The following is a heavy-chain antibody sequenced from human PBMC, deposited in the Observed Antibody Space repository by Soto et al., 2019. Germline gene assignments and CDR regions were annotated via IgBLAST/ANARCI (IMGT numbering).Heavy chain of an antibody. Sequence: QVQLQESGPGLVKPSETLSLTCTVSGDSVRSDTYYWSWIRQPPGKGLEWIAYVYKNGSTNHNPSLKGRVTTSMDTSKNQFSLEMSSVTVADTAVYYCARGIVVVAAAKTLNWFDPWGQGTLVTVSS. CDR1: GDSVRSDTYY. CDR2: VYKNGST. D-gene: IGHD2-15*01. J-gene: IGHJ5*02. CDR3: ARGIVVVAAAKTLNWFDP. V-gene: IGHV4-61*01.